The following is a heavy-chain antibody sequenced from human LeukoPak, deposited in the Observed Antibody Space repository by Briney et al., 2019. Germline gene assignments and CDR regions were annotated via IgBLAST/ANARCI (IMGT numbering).Heavy chain of an antibody. CDR1: SYTFTRYG. D-gene: IGHD1-26*01. J-gene: IGHJ4*02. V-gene: IGHV1-18*01. CDR2: ISAYNGNT. CDR3: ARASQWELGAFFDY. Sequence: ASVKVSCKASSYTFTRYGISWVRQAPGQGLEWMGWISAYNGNTNYAQKLQGRVTMTTDTSTSTAYMELRSLRSDDTAVYYCARASQWELGAFFDYWGQGTLVTVSS.